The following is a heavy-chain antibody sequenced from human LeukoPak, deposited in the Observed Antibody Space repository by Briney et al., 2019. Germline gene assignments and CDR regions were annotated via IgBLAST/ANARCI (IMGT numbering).Heavy chain of an antibody. CDR1: GLTFSSYW. J-gene: IGHJ4*02. CDR3: ARGEYYYDGGY. D-gene: IGHD3-22*01. CDR2: IKEDGSEK. V-gene: IGHV3-7*05. Sequence: PGGSLRLSCAASGLTFSSYWMSWVRQAPGKGLEWVANIKEDGSEKNYVDSVKGRFTISRDNAKNSLYLQMNSLRAEDTAVYYCARGEYYYDGGYWGQGTLVTVPS.